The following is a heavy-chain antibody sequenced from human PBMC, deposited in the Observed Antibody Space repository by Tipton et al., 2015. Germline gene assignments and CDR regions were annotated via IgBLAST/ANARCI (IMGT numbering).Heavy chain of an antibody. Sequence: TLSLTCSVSGGSIDSYYWSWIRQPPGKGLDWIGYIYYSGSTNYNPSLKSRVSISVDTSKSQFFLKLNSVAAADTAVYYCARDLEHGMDVWGHGTTVTVSS. CDR1: GGSIDSYY. CDR2: IYYSGST. D-gene: IGHD5-24*01. V-gene: IGHV4-59*01. CDR3: ARDLEHGMDV. J-gene: IGHJ6*02.